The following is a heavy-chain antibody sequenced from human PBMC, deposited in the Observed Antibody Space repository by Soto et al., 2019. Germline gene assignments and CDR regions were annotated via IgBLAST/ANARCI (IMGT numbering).Heavy chain of an antibody. J-gene: IGHJ6*03. CDR3: ARCICSGGSCPPAPSGYYYMDV. Sequence: GGSLRLSCAASGFTFDDYGMSWVRQAPGKGLEWVSGINWNGGSTGYADSVKGRFTISRDNAKNSLYLQMNSLRAEDTALYHCARCICSGGSCPPAPSGYYYMDVWGKGTTVTVSS. CDR1: GFTFDDYG. D-gene: IGHD2-15*01. V-gene: IGHV3-20*01. CDR2: INWNGGST.